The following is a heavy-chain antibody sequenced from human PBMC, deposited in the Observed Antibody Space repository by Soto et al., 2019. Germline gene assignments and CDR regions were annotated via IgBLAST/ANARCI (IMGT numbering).Heavy chain of an antibody. D-gene: IGHD3-9*01. V-gene: IGHV3-23*01. CDR2: ISDNGGST. J-gene: IGHJ4*02. CDR3: AQGLAGYYFRERDY. Sequence: EVHLLESGGGLVQPGGSLRLSCAASGFTFSSYAMSWVRQAPGKGLEWVSAISDNGGSTYYADSVKGRFTISRDNSKNTLYLQMNSLRAEDTAVYYCAQGLAGYYFRERDYWGQGTLVTVSS. CDR1: GFTFSSYA.